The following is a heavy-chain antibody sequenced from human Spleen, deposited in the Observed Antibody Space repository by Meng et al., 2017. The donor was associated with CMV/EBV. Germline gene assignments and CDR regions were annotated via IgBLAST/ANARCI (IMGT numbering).Heavy chain of an antibody. J-gene: IGHJ4*02. CDR1: GHTSSNYG. Sequence: ASVKVSCKASGHTSSNYGFSWVRQAPGQGLEWLGWISGHNGNTNYAQKFQGRVTMSTDTSTSTTYMELRSLRSDDTAVYYCASKSPGYGGRPQHFDYWGQGTLVTVSS. D-gene: IGHD4/OR15-4a*01. V-gene: IGHV1-18*01. CDR3: ASKSPGYGGRPQHFDY. CDR2: ISGHNGNT.